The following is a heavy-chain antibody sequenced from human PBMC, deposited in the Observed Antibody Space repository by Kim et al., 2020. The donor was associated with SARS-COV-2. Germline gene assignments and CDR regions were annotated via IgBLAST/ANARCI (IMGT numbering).Heavy chain of an antibody. CDR1: GYTFTTYI. Sequence: ASVKVSCKASGYTFTTYIMHWVRQAPGQRLEWMGWINTDTGYTKYSESFQGRVTMTRHTSANIAYMELRSLTSEDTAIYYCARPFSSTSTSTQNWFDPWG. D-gene: IGHD2-2*01. CDR3: ARPFSSTSTSTQNWFDP. CDR2: INTDTGYT. J-gene: IGHJ5*02. V-gene: IGHV1-3*04.